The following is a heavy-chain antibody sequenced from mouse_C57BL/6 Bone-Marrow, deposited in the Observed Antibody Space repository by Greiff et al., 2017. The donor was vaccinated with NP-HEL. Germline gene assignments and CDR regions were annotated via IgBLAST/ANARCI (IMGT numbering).Heavy chain of an antibody. CDR1: GFSFNTYA. J-gene: IGHJ4*01. V-gene: IGHV10-1*01. Sequence: EVHLVESGGGLVQPKGSLKLSCAASGFSFNTYAMNWVRQAPGKGLEWVARIRSKRNNYATYYADSVKDRFTIYKDDSESVRYLQMNNVKTEDTAIYYCVRRGTTVVVAMDYWGQGTSVTVSS. CDR2: IRSKRNNYAT. CDR3: VRRGTTVVVAMDY. D-gene: IGHD1-1*01.